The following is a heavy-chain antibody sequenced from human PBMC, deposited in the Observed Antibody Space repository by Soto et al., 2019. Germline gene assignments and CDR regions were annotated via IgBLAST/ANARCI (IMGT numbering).Heavy chain of an antibody. Sequence: GGSLRLSCAASGFTFSSYAMSWVRQAPGKGLEWVSAISGSGGSTYYADSVKGRFTISRDNSKNTLYLQMNSLRAEDTAVYYCAKVTYQWLVRRGAFDIWGQGTMVTVSS. CDR1: GFTFSSYA. CDR3: AKVTYQWLVRRGAFDI. CDR2: ISGSGGST. J-gene: IGHJ3*02. D-gene: IGHD6-19*01. V-gene: IGHV3-23*01.